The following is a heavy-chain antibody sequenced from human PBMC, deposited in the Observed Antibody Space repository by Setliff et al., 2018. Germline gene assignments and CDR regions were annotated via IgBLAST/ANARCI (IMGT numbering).Heavy chain of an antibody. J-gene: IGHJ5*02. CDR2: IYFTGNT. V-gene: IGHV4-39*01. D-gene: IGHD3-22*01. CDR3: ARHGRFYDFTDYFPNWFDP. Sequence: SETLSLTCTVSGGSVRTSSYYWGWIRQSPGKGLEWIGSIYFTGNTYYSPSLKSRVTISADTSKNQFSLKLTSLTATDTAVYYCARHGRFYDFTDYFPNWFDPWGQGTLVTVSS. CDR1: GGSVRTSSYY.